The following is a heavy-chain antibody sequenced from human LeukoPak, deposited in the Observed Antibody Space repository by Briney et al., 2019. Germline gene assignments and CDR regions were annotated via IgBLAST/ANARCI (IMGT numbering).Heavy chain of an antibody. CDR2: IYPGDSDT. V-gene: IGHV5-51*01. CDR1: GYKFSTYW. D-gene: IGHD3-22*01. CDR3: ARPNITSYYDSRGYDAFDV. J-gene: IGHJ3*01. Sequence: RGESLKISCKGSGYKFSTYWIAWVRQMPGKGLEWMGIIYPGDSDTRYSPSFQGQVTISADKSVNSAYLQWSSLKASDTAMYYCARPNITSYYDSRGYDAFDVWGQGTMVTVSS.